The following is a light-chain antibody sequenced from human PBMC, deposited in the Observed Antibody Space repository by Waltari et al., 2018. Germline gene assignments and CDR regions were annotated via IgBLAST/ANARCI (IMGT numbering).Light chain of an antibody. CDR3: QHYGNSAPVT. Sequence: EIVLTQSPGTLSLSPGERATLSCRASQSVSSSFLAWYQQKPGQAPRLLIYAASSRATGIPDRFSGSGSGTDFTLAISKLEPEDFAVYYCQHYGNSAPVTFGQGTRLEIK. V-gene: IGKV3-20*01. CDR2: AAS. CDR1: QSVSSSF. J-gene: IGKJ5*01.